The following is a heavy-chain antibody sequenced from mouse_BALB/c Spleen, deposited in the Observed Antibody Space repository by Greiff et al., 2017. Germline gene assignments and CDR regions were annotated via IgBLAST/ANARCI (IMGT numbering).Heavy chain of an antibody. CDR3: ARNYRYDEDAMDY. J-gene: IGHJ4*01. D-gene: IGHD2-14*01. CDR2: IDPFNGGT. Sequence: EVQLQQSGPELMKPGASVKISCKASGYSFTSYYMHWVKQSHGKSLEWIGYIDPFNGGTSYNQKFKGKATLTVDKSSSTAYMQLSSLTSEDSAVYFCARNYRYDEDAMDYWGQGTSVTVSS. CDR1: GYSFTSYY. V-gene: IGHV1S135*01.